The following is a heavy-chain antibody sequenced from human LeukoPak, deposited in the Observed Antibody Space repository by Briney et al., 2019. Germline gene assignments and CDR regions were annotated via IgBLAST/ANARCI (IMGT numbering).Heavy chain of an antibody. CDR1: GYTFTSYD. J-gene: IGHJ5*02. CDR3: ARLLEASGSYLWARNWFDP. V-gene: IGHV1-8*01. D-gene: IGHD1-26*01. CDR2: MNPNSGNT. Sequence: GASVKVSCKASGYTFTSYDMNWVRQATGQGLEWMGWMNPNSGNTGYAQKFQGRVTMTRNTSISTAYMELSSLRSEDTAVYYCARLLEASGSYLWARNWFDPWGQGTLVTVSS.